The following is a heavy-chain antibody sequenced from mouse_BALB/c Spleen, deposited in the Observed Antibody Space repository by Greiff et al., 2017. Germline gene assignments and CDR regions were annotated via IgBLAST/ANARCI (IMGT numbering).Heavy chain of an antibody. CDR1: GYAFSSYW. CDR3: ARTFYGNYEY. CDR2: IYPGDGDT. D-gene: IGHD2-1*01. Sequence: QVQLQQSGAELVRPGSSVKISCKASGYAFSSYWMNWVKQRPGQGLEWIGQIYPGDGDTNYNGKFKGKATLTADKSSSTAYMQLSSLTSEDSAVYFCARTFYGNYEYWGQGTTLTVSS. V-gene: IGHV1-80*01. J-gene: IGHJ2*01.